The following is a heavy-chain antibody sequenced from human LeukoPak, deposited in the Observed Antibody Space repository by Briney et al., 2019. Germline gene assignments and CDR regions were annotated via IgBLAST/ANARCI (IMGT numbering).Heavy chain of an antibody. V-gene: IGHV3-21*01. Sequence: GGSLRLSCAASGFTFSSYSMNWVRQAPGKGLEWVLSISSSSSYIYYADSVKGRFTISRDNAKNSLYLQMNSLRAEDTAVYYCARDLAALEFDPWGQGTLVTVSS. CDR2: ISSSSSYI. D-gene: IGHD6-6*01. CDR3: ARDLAALEFDP. J-gene: IGHJ5*02. CDR1: GFTFSSYS.